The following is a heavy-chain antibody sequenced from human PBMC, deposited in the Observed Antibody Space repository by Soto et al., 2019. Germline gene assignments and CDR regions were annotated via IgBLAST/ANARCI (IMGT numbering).Heavy chain of an antibody. V-gene: IGHV1-8*01. Sequence: QVQLVQSGAEVKKPGASVKVSCKASGYTFTNYDINWVRQATGQGLEWMGWMNPNSGNTGYAQKFQGRVTMTRNTSISTAYMELSSLRSEDTAVYYCARGSDCSSTSCYGDYYYYMDVWGKGTTVTVSS. D-gene: IGHD2-2*01. CDR2: MNPNSGNT. J-gene: IGHJ6*03. CDR3: ARGSDCSSTSCYGDYYYYMDV. CDR1: GYTFTNYD.